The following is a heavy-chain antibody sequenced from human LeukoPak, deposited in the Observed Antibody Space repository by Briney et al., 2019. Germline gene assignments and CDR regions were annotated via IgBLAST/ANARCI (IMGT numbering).Heavy chain of an antibody. D-gene: IGHD3-22*01. J-gene: IGHJ4*02. CDR3: AKSQNYYDNSGYYCLDY. Sequence: GGSLRLSCAASGISFSSFGMHWVRQAPGKGLEWVTFIRYDGHNKYYADSVKGRFTISRDNSKNTLYLQMNSLRPEDTAVYYCAKSQNYYDNSGYYCLDYWGQGNLVTVSS. CDR1: GISFSSFG. V-gene: IGHV3-30*02. CDR2: IRYDGHNK.